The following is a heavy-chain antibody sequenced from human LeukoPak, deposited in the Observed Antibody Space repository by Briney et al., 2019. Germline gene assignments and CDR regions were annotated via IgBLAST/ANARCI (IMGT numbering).Heavy chain of an antibody. D-gene: IGHD3-22*01. V-gene: IGHV3-73*01. CDR3: TIPINYYDSSGYYSPFGY. Sequence: PGGSLRLSCAASGFTFSGSAMHWVRQASGKGLEWVGRIRSKANSCATAYAASVKGRITISRDDSKNTAYLQMNSLKTEDTAVYYCTIPINYYDSSGYYSPFGYWGQGTLVTVSS. CDR1: GFTFSGSA. CDR2: IRSKANSCAT. J-gene: IGHJ4*02.